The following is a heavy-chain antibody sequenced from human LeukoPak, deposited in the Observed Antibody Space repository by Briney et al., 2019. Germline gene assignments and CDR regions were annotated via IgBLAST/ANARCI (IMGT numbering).Heavy chain of an antibody. Sequence: GGSLRLSCAASGFTFSSYSMNWVRQAPGKGLEWVSSISSSSSYIYYADSVKGRFTISRDNAKNSLYLQMNSLRAEDTAVYYCAREGGSFQTPNYFDYWGQGTLVTVSS. CDR3: AREGGSFQTPNYFDY. CDR2: ISSSSSYI. D-gene: IGHD1-26*01. V-gene: IGHV3-21*01. CDR1: GFTFSSYS. J-gene: IGHJ4*02.